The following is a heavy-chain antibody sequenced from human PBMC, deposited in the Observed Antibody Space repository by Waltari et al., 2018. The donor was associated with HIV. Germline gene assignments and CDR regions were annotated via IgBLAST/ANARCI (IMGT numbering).Heavy chain of an antibody. CDR3: ARLPGIAAAGTGSGFDY. Sequence: EVQLVQSGAEVKKPGESLKISCKGSGYSFTSYWIGWVRQMPGKGLEWMGIIYPGDSDTGYSPSFQGQVTISADKSISTAYLQWSSLKASDTAMYYCARLPGIAAAGTGSGFDYWGQGTLVTVSS. D-gene: IGHD6-13*01. V-gene: IGHV5-51*03. J-gene: IGHJ4*02. CDR2: IYPGDSDT. CDR1: GYSFTSYW.